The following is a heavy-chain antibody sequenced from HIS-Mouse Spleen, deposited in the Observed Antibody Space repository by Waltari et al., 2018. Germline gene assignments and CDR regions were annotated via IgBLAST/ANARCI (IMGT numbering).Heavy chain of an antibody. CDR1: GFTVSSNY. D-gene: IGHD3-10*01. J-gene: IGHJ4*02. CDR3: ARHYYYGSGSYYFDY. Sequence: EVQLVETGGGLIQPGGSLRLSCAACGFTVSSNYMSWVRQAPGKGLEWVSVIYSGGSTYYADSVKGRFTISRDNSKNTLYLQMNSLRAEDTAVYYCARHYYYGSGSYYFDYWGQGTLVTVSS. CDR2: IYSGGST. V-gene: IGHV3-53*02.